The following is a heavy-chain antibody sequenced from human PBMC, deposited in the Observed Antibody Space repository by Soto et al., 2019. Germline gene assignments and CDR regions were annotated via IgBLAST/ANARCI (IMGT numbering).Heavy chain of an antibody. CDR3: ATRTPEDYFDY. CDR1: GFSFSSYA. Sequence: PXVFLRLSCEACGFSFSSYAMSWVRQAPGKGLEWVSGISGSGGSTYYADSVKGRFTISGDNSKNTLHLQMNSLRAEDPAVYYCATRTPEDYFDYCGQRTLVTVSS. J-gene: IGHJ4*02. CDR2: ISGSGGST. V-gene: IGHV3-23*01.